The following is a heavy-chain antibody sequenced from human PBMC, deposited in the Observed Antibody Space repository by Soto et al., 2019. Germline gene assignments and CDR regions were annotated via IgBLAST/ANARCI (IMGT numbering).Heavy chain of an antibody. V-gene: IGHV4-38-2*02. CDR2: IDYSGRT. D-gene: IGHD3-22*01. CDR1: GYLISSGYY. CDR3: ARDLSTGYDYYYLDY. J-gene: IGHJ4*02. Sequence: SETLSRTCSVAGYLISSGYYWGWIRQTPGKGLEWLWSIDYSGRTYYNPSLKSRVSTSVDLSKNQCSLNLRSVTAADTAVYFWARDLSTGYDYYYLDYCGQRTLVTVCS.